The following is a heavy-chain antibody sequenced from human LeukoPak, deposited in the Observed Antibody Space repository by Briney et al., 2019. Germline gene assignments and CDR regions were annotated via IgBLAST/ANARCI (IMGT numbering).Heavy chain of an antibody. Sequence: PSETLSLTCTVSGGSISSYYWSWIRQPPGKGLEWIGYIYYSGSTNYNPSLKSRVTISVDTSKNQFSLKLSSVTAADTAVYYCAGSPTTVTTPFDYWGQGTLVTVSS. V-gene: IGHV4-59*01. D-gene: IGHD4-11*01. CDR2: IYYSGST. CDR3: AGSPTTVTTPFDY. CDR1: GGSISSYY. J-gene: IGHJ4*02.